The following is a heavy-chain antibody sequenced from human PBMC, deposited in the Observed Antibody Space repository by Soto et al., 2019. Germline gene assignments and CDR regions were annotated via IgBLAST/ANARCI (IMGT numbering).Heavy chain of an antibody. Sequence: QVQLVQSGAEVKKPGSSVKVSCKASGGTFSSYAISWVRQAPGQGLEWMGGIIPIFGTANYAQKFQGRVTITADESTSTAYMELSSLRSEDTAVYYCARCPRPGGGSCVYYFDYWGQGTLVTVSS. D-gene: IGHD2-15*01. CDR1: GGTFSSYA. J-gene: IGHJ4*02. V-gene: IGHV1-69*12. CDR2: IIPIFGTA. CDR3: ARCPRPGGGSCVYYFDY.